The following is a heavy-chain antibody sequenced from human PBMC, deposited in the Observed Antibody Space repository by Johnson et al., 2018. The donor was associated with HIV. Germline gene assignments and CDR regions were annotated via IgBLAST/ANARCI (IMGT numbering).Heavy chain of an antibody. CDR2: IGFDGTKS. V-gene: IGHV3-30*02. CDR3: ARDYRGRTVYAVDV. D-gene: IGHD3-16*02. CDR1: GFTFSSYG. Sequence: VQLVESGGGVVQPGGSLRLSCAASGFTFSSYGMHWVRQAPGKGLEWVAFIGFDGTKSYYADSLKGRFTISRDNSKNMLDLQMNSLRAGDAAVYYCARDYRGRTVYAVDVWGQGTLVIVSS. J-gene: IGHJ3*01.